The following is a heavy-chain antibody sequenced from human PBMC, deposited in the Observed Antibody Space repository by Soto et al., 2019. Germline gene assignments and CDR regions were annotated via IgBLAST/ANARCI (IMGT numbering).Heavy chain of an antibody. CDR1: GYTFTSYY. Sequence: ASVKVSCKASGYTFTSYYMHWVRQAPGQGLEWMGIINPSGGSTSYAQKFQGRVTMTADESTSTAYMELSSLRSEDTAVCYCARRHYDFWSGPVPYYYYYGMDVWGQGTTVTVSS. CDR3: ARRHYDFWSGPVPYYYYYGMDV. V-gene: IGHV1-46*01. CDR2: INPSGGST. D-gene: IGHD3-3*01. J-gene: IGHJ6*02.